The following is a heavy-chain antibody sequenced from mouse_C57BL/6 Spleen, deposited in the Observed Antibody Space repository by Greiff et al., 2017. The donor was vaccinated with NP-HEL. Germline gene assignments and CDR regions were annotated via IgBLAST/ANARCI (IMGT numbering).Heavy chain of an antibody. Sequence: EVKVVESGGGLVKPGGSLKLSCAASGFTFSDYGMHWVRQAPEKGLEWVAYISSGSSTIYYADTVKGRFTISRDNAKNTLFLQMTSLRSEDTAMYYCARDYYYGSSSYYFDYWGQGTTLTVSS. V-gene: IGHV5-17*01. CDR3: ARDYYYGSSSYYFDY. CDR2: ISSGSSTI. CDR1: GFTFSDYG. D-gene: IGHD1-1*01. J-gene: IGHJ2*01.